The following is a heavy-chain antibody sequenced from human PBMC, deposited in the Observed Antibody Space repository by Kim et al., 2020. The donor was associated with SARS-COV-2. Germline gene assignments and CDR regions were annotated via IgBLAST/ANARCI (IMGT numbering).Heavy chain of an antibody. D-gene: IGHD2-2*01. CDR2: INSDGSST. V-gene: IGHV3-74*01. CDR3: ARAENPPNIVVVPAAEYYFDY. CDR1: GFTFSSYW. J-gene: IGHJ4*02. Sequence: GGSLRLSCAASGFTFSSYWMHWVRQAPGKGLVWVSRINSDGSSTSYADSVKGRFTISRDNAKNTLYLQMNSLRAEDTAVYYCARAENPPNIVVVPAAEYYFDYWGQGTLVTVSS.